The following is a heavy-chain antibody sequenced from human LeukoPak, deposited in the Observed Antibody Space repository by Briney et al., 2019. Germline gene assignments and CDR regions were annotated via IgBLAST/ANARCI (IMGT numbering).Heavy chain of an antibody. CDR1: GGSISSSSYY. V-gene: IGHV4-39*01. Sequence: SETLSLTCTVSGGSISSSSYYWGWIRQPPGKGLEWIGSIYYSGSTYYNPSLKSRVTISVDTSKNQFSLKLSSVTAADTAVYYCARHCNDYGDYGERGIYSDYWGQGTLVTVSS. D-gene: IGHD4-17*01. J-gene: IGHJ4*02. CDR2: IYYSGST. CDR3: ARHCNDYGDYGERGIYSDY.